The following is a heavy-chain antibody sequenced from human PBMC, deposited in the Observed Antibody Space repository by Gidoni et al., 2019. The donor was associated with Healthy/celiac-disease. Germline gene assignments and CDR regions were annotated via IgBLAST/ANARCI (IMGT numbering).Heavy chain of an antibody. Sequence: QAQLVESGGGVVQPGRSLRLSCAASGLPFTSPGMPWVRQAPGKGLEWVAVIWYDGSNKYYADSVKGRFTISRDNSKNTLYLQMNSLRAEDTAVYYCARDAADYDYVWGSYRYPLRPWGQGTLVTVSS. CDR2: IWYDGSNK. V-gene: IGHV3-33*01. CDR3: ARDAADYDYVWGSYRYPLRP. CDR1: GLPFTSPG. D-gene: IGHD3-16*02. J-gene: IGHJ5*02.